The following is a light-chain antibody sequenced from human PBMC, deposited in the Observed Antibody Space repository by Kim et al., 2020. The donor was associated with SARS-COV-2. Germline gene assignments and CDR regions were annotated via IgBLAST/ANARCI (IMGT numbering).Light chain of an antibody. V-gene: IGKV3-15*01. Sequence: SVSPGERVTLSCRASQSVSINLAWYQQKRGQAPRLLIYGAFTRATGIPARFSGSGYGTEFTLTISSLQSEDFAIYYCQQYNNWPVTFGQGTKLEI. CDR3: QQYNNWPVT. J-gene: IGKJ2*01. CDR2: GAF. CDR1: QSVSIN.